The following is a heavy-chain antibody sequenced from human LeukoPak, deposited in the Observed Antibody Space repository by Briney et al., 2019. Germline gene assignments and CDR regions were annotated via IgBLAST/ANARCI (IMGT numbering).Heavy chain of an antibody. Sequence: PSETLSLTCTVSGDSISCYYWSWIRQPPGKGLEWIGNIYHSGSTNYSPSLKSRVTISVDTSKNQFSLKLSSVTAADTAVYYCARSYSGIPYYFDYWGQGTLVTVSS. CDR3: ARSYSGIPYYFDY. CDR1: GDSISCYY. D-gene: IGHD1-26*01. J-gene: IGHJ4*02. CDR2: IYHSGST. V-gene: IGHV4-59*01.